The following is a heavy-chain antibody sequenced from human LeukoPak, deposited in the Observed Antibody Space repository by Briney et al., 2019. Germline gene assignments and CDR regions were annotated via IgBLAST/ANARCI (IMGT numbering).Heavy chain of an antibody. CDR2: ISGSGYST. CDR3: AKRRYYDILTGSDLIDY. CDR1: GFTFSSYG. Sequence: GGSLRLSCAASGFTFSSYGMSWVRQAPGKGLEWVSAISGSGYSTYYADSVKGRFTISRDNSKNTLYLQMNGLRAEDTAVYYCAKRRYYDILTGSDLIDYWGQGTQVIVSP. V-gene: IGHV3-23*01. J-gene: IGHJ4*02. D-gene: IGHD3-9*01.